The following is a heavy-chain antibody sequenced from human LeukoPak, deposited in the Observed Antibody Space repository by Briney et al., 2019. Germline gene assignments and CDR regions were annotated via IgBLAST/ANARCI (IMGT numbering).Heavy chain of an antibody. V-gene: IGHV4-4*02. CDR2: IYQSGST. D-gene: IGHD3-10*01. CDR1: GDSISSSYW. Sequence: SETLSLTCDVSGDSISSSYWWAWVRQPPGKGLEWIGEIYQSGSTNYDSSLKSRVTISLDTSKNQFSLKLSSVTAADTAVYYCAREGGIYGSGSYYNNYWGQGTLVTVSS. J-gene: IGHJ4*02. CDR3: AREGGIYGSGSYYNNY.